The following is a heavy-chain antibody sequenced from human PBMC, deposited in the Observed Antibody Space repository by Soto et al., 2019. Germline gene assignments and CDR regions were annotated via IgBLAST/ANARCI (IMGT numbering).Heavy chain of an antibody. Sequence: QVQLVQSGTEVKKPGASVKVSCKASGYTFTSYSISWVRQAPGQGLEWMGWISTYNSNTDYAQNLQGRVTMTPDTSTSTAYMEVRSLRSDDTAVYYCARRNDYCYFWGQGTLVTVSS. CDR3: ARRNDYCYF. V-gene: IGHV1-18*01. J-gene: IGHJ4*02. CDR2: ISTYNSNT. CDR1: GYTFTSYS.